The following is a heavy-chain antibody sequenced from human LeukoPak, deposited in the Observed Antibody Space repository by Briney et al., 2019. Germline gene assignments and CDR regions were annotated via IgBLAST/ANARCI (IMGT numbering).Heavy chain of an antibody. V-gene: IGHV4-34*01. Sequence: PSETLSLTCAVYGGSFSGYYWSWIRQPPGKGLEWIGEINHSGSTNYNPSLKSRVTISVDTSKNQFSLKLSSVTAADTAVYYCARVRIAAHYYGMDVWGQGTTVTVSS. CDR1: GGSFSGYY. CDR3: ARVRIAAHYYGMDV. D-gene: IGHD6-13*01. CDR2: INHSGST. J-gene: IGHJ6*02.